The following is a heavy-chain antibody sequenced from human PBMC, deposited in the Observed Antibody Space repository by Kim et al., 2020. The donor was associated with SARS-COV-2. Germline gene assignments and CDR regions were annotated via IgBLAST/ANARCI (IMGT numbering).Heavy chain of an antibody. Sequence: GGSLSLSCVASGFTFSDSPMHWVRQSPGKGLEWVGRISSRLNSYATGYGASVKVRFTISRDDSKNTAYLQMNSLKIEDTYIYNCTRIPGTTLDFWDAFD. V-gene: IGHV3-73*01. CDR3: TRIPGTTLDFWDAFD. J-gene: IGHJ3*01. CDR2: ISSRLNSYAT. CDR1: GFTFSDSP. D-gene: IGHD1-1*01.